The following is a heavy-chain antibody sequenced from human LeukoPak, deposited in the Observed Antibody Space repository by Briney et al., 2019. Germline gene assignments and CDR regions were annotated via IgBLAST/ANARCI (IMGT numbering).Heavy chain of an antibody. V-gene: IGHV4-4*08. CDR2: IYSSENT. Sequence: SETLSLTCSVSVASITGDYWSGIPEPPGKGVERSGNIYSSENTNYTPALRSRDTLSRDTSKNPVSLKLRPFTAAGTAVYYCARHFPYWGGACPYYYMDVWGKGTTVTVSS. CDR1: VASITGDY. CDR3: ARHFPYWGGACPYYYMDV. J-gene: IGHJ6*03. D-gene: IGHD2-21*02.